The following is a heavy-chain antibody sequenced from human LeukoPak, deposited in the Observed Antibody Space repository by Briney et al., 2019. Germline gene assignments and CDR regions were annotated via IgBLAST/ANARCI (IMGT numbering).Heavy chain of an antibody. CDR2: IIPIFGTA. Sequence: SVKVSCKASGGTFSSYAISWVRQAPGQGLEWMGGIIPIFGTANYAQKFQGRVTITADESTSTAYMELSSLRSEDTAVYYCAGNIVVVPAACFDIWGQGTMVTVSS. V-gene: IGHV1-69*13. D-gene: IGHD2-2*01. CDR1: GGTFSSYA. J-gene: IGHJ3*02. CDR3: AGNIVVVPAACFDI.